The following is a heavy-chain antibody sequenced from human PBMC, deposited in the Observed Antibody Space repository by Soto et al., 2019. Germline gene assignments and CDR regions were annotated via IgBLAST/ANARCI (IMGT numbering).Heavy chain of an antibody. Sequence: QVQLVQSGAEVKKPGSSVKVSCKASGGTFSSYTISWVRQAPGQGLEWMGRIIPILGIANYAQKFQGRVTITADKATSTAYMELSSLRSEDTAGYYCAEVRGEGYNWDAFDIWGQGTMVTVSS. J-gene: IGHJ3*02. V-gene: IGHV1-69*02. CDR1: GGTFSSYT. CDR2: IIPILGIA. D-gene: IGHD3-10*01. CDR3: AEVRGEGYNWDAFDI.